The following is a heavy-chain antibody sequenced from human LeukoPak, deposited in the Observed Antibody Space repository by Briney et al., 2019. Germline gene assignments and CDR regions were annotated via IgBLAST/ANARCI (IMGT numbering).Heavy chain of an antibody. CDR2: INPNSGGT. CDR1: GYTFTGYY. CDR3: ARDRPGYSSGWYSDY. V-gene: IGHV1-2*02. D-gene: IGHD6-19*01. Sequence: ASVKVSCKASGYTFTGYYMHWVRQAPGQGLEWMGWINPNSGGTNYAQKFQGRVTMTRDTSISTAYMELSRLRSDDTAVYYCARDRPGYSSGWYSDYLGQGNLVTASS. J-gene: IGHJ4*02.